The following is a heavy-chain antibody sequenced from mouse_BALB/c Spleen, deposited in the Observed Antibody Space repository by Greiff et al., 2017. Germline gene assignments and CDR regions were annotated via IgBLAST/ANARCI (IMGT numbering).Heavy chain of an antibody. CDR3: IRDGNYGY. V-gene: IGHV14-4*02. J-gene: IGHJ2*01. CDR2: IDPENGDT. Sequence: VQLQQSGAELVRSGASVKLSCTASGFNIKDYYMHWVKQRPEQGLEWIGWIDPENGDTEYAPKFQGKATMTADTSSNTAYLQLSSLTSEDTAVYYCIRDGNYGYWGQGTTLTVSS. D-gene: IGHD2-1*01. CDR1: GFNIKDYY.